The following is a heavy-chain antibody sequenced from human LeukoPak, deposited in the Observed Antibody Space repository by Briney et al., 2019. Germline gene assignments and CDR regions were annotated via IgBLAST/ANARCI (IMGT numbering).Heavy chain of an antibody. CDR2: IDTNTGNP. J-gene: IGHJ4*02. CDR1: GYTLTIYA. CDR3: VAHRVGAWLG. Sequence: ASVKVSCKASGYTLTIYAMSWVRQAPGQGLEWMGWIDTNTGNPMYAQGFTGRFAFSLDTSVSTTYLQISSLKAEDTAFYYCVAHRVGAWLGWGQGTLVTVSS. V-gene: IGHV7-4-1*02. D-gene: IGHD4/OR15-4a*01.